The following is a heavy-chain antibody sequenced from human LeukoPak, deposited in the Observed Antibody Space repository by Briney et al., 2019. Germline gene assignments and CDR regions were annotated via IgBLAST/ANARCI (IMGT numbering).Heavy chain of an antibody. D-gene: IGHD3-22*01. CDR1: VITLSNYG. CDR3: AKRGVVIRVILVGFHKEAYYFDS. Sequence: GGSLRLSCAVSVITLSNYGMSWVRQAPGKGLEWVAGISGSGGSTNYADSVKGRFTISRDNPKNTLYLQMNSLRAEDTAVYFCAKRGVVIRVILVGFHKEAYYFDSWGQGALVTVSS. CDR2: ISGSGGST. J-gene: IGHJ4*02. V-gene: IGHV3-23*01.